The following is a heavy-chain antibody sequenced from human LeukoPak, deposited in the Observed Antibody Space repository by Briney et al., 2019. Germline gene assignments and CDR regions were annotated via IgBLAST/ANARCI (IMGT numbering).Heavy chain of an antibody. CDR2: INHSGST. CDR1: GGSFRGYY. D-gene: IGHD3-16*02. V-gene: IGHV4-34*01. J-gene: IGHJ4*02. CDR3: ARTGLGASSNYDYVWGSYRYYYFDY. Sequence: PSVTLSLTCAVYGGSFRGYYWSWIRQPPGKGLEWIGEINHSGSTNYNPSLKSRVTISVDTSKNQFSLKLSSVTAADTAVYYCARTGLGASSNYDYVWGSYRYYYFDYWGQGTLVTVSS.